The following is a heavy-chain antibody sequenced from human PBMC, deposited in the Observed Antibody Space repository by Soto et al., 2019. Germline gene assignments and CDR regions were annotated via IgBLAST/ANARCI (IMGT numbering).Heavy chain of an antibody. D-gene: IGHD3-10*01. CDR1: GYTFTSYY. Sequence: QVQLVQSGAEVKKPGASVKVSCKASGYTFTSYYMHWVRQAPGQGLEWMGIINPSGGSTSYAQKFQGRVTMTRDTSTSTVYMELSSLRSEDTAVYYCARGGYGWGSLLGFDPWVQGTLVTVSS. J-gene: IGHJ5*02. CDR2: INPSGGST. CDR3: ARGGYGWGSLLGFDP. V-gene: IGHV1-46*01.